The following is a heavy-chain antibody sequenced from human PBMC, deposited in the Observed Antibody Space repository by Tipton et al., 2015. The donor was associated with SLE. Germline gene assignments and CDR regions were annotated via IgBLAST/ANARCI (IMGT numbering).Heavy chain of an antibody. V-gene: IGHV3-9*01. D-gene: IGHD2-21*01. J-gene: IGHJ4*02. CDR2: INWNSGDI. Sequence: RSLRLSCAASGFKFDDYAMHWVRQAPGKGLEWVSGINWNSGDIGYADSVKGRFTVSRDNAENSLSLQMNSLRAEDTAVYYCVRGILWWQIDYWGQGTLVTVSS. CDR1: GFKFDDYA. CDR3: VRGILWWQIDY.